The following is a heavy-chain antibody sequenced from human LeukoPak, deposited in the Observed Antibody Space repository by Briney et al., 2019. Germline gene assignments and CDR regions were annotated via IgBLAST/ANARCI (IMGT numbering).Heavy chain of an antibody. Sequence: SETLSLTCTVSGGSISSYYWSWIRQPPGKGLEWIGYIYYSGSTNYNPSLKSRVTISVDTSKDQLSLKVSSVTAADTAVYYCARRTGYYDGFDYWGQGTLVTVSS. CDR1: GGSISSYY. CDR2: IYYSGST. J-gene: IGHJ4*02. V-gene: IGHV4-59*01. D-gene: IGHD3/OR15-3a*01. CDR3: ARRTGYYDGFDY.